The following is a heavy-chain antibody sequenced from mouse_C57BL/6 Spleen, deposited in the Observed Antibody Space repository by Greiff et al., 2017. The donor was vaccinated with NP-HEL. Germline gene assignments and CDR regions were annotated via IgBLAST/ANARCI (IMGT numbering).Heavy chain of an antibody. CDR3: TRDGYGSGCGYAMDY. CDR2: IDPETGGT. D-gene: IGHD1-1*01. J-gene: IGHJ4*01. CDR1: GYTFTDYE. V-gene: IGHV1-15*01. Sequence: QVQLKQSGAELVKPGASVTLSCKASGYTFTDYEMHWVKQTPVHGLEWIGAIDPETGGTAYNEKFKGKAILTADKSSSTSYMELRSLTSEDSAVYDCTRDGYGSGCGYAMDYWGQGTSVTVSS.